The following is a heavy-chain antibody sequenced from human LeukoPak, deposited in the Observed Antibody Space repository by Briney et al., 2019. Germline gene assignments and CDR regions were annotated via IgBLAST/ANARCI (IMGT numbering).Heavy chain of an antibody. D-gene: IGHD3-22*01. CDR1: GGTFSSYA. V-gene: IGHV1-69*06. CDR2: IIPIFGTA. CDR3: AREKDYYDSSGLFDP. J-gene: IGHJ5*02. Sequence: SVKVSCKASGGTFSSYAISWVRQAPGQGLEWMGGIIPIFGTANYAQKFQGRVTITADKSTSTAYMELSSLRSEDTAVYYCAREKDYYDSSGLFDPWGQGTLVTVSS.